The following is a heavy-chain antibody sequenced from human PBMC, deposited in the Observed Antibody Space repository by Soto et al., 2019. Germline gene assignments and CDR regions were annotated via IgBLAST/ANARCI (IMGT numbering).Heavy chain of an antibody. CDR2: IKSKTDGGTK. Sequence: GGSLRLSCAASGFTFSNAWMSWVRQAPGKGLEWVGRIKSKTDGGTKDYAAPVKGRFTISRDDSKNTLYLQMNSLKTEDTAVYYCTTEDCSGGSCDCWGQGTLVTVSS. CDR1: GFTFSNAW. J-gene: IGHJ4*02. D-gene: IGHD2-15*01. V-gene: IGHV3-15*01. CDR3: TTEDCSGGSCDC.